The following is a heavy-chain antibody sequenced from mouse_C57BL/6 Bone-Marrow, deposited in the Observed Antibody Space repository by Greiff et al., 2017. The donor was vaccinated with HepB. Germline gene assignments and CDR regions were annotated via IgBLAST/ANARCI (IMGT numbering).Heavy chain of an antibody. CDR1: GYTFTDHT. V-gene: IGHV1-78*01. J-gene: IGHJ2*01. Sequence: QVQLQQSDAELVKPGASVKISCKVSGYTFTDHTIHWMKQRPEQGLEWIGYIYPRDGSTKYNEKFKGKATLTADKSSSTAYMQLNSLTSEDSAVYFCARREFDYYGSSYGFDYWGQGTTLTVSS. CDR3: ARREFDYYGSSYGFDY. D-gene: IGHD1-1*01. CDR2: IYPRDGST.